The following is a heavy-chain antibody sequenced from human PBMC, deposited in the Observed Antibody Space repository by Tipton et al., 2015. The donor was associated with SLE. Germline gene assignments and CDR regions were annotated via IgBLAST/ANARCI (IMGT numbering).Heavy chain of an antibody. CDR1: GYSFTNYW. D-gene: IGHD4-17*01. J-gene: IGHJ5*01. V-gene: IGHV5-51*01. CDR2: IYPGDSDS. Sequence: QLVQSGAEVKRPGEPLRISCKTSGYSFTNYWIAWVRQMPGKGLEWVGIIYPGDSDSRYSPSFRGQVTISVDTSINTAYLQWNSLKASDTAMYYCARRHSGDYDSWGQGTLFTVSS. CDR3: ARRHSGDYDS.